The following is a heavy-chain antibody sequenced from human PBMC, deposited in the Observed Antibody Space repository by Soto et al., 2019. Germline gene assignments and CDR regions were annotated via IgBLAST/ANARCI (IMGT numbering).Heavy chain of an antibody. J-gene: IGHJ6*02. CDR1: GGSISSGGYS. CDR3: ARAPPGPAPRWGV. D-gene: IGHD3-16*01. CDR2: IYPTGKT. V-gene: IGHV4-30-2*01. Sequence: SETLSLTCTVSGGSISSGGYSWSWIRQTPGKGLEWIGYIYPTGKTYHNPSLKNRATLSIDTSQNQFSLQLTSVTAADTAVYYCARAPPGPAPRWGVWGHGTTVTVSS.